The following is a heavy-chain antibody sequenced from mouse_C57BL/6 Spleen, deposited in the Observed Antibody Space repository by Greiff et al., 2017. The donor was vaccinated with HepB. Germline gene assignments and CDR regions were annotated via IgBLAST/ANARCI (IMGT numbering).Heavy chain of an antibody. V-gene: IGHV1-55*01. Sequence: VQLQQSGAELVKPGASVKMSCKASGYTFTSYWITWVKQRPGQGLEWIGDIYPGSGSTNYNEKFKSKATLTVDTSSSTAYMQLSSLTSEDSAVYYCARRGFITTVVARDYYAMDYWGQGTSVTVSS. CDR2: IYPGSGST. D-gene: IGHD1-1*01. J-gene: IGHJ4*01. CDR1: GYTFTSYW. CDR3: ARRGFITTVVARDYYAMDY.